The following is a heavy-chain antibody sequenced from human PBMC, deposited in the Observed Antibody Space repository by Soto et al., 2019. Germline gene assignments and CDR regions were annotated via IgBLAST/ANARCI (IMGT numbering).Heavy chain of an antibody. CDR3: ARDMYSSDYFVKWFEP. D-gene: IGHD6-19*01. CDR2: ISHDGINK. CDR1: GFSFSVYA. J-gene: IGHJ5*02. Sequence: QVRLVESGGGVVQPGGSRRLSGTASGFSFSVYARYCFRQPPGKGLEGWAVISHDGINKHYADSVKGRVTVSRDNSNHSLDLQLNSLRGEDTAMYYCARDMYSSDYFVKWFEPWGQGTLVTVSS. V-gene: IGHV3-30-3*01.